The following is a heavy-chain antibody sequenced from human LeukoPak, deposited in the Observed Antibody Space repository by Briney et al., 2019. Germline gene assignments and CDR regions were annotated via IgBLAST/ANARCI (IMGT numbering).Heavy chain of an antibody. CDR1: GYTFTGYY. V-gene: IGHV1-2*02. D-gene: IGHD3-16*02. CDR2: INPNSGGT. Sequence: ASVKVSCKASGYTFTGYYMHWVRQAPGQGLEWMGWINPNSGGTNYAQKFQGRFTMTRDTSISTAYMELSRLRSDDTAVYYCASGITFGGVIVTGWFDPWGQGTLVTVSS. J-gene: IGHJ5*02. CDR3: ASGITFGGVIVTGWFDP.